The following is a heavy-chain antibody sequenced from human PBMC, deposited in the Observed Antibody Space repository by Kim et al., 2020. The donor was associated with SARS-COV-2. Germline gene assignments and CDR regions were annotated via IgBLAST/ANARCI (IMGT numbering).Heavy chain of an antibody. V-gene: IGHV4-39*01. CDR3: ARQLHMVYANV. D-gene: IGHD2-8*01. Sequence: SSNPSLKSRVAISVDTSKNQFSLNLSSVTAADTAVYYCARQLHMVYANVWGQGTLVTVSS. J-gene: IGHJ4*02.